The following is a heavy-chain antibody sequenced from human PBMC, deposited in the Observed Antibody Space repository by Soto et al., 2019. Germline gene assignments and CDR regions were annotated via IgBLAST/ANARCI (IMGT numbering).Heavy chain of an antibody. V-gene: IGHV3-33*01. J-gene: IGHJ4*02. CDR2: IWYDGSNK. Sequence: QPGGSLRLSCAASGFTFSSYGMHWVRQAPGKGLEWVAVIWYDGSNKYYADSVKGRFTISRDNSKNTLYLQMNSLRAEDTAVYYCARDSREEGYFDYWGQGTLVTVSS. D-gene: IGHD2-2*01. CDR1: GFTFSSYG. CDR3: ARDSREEGYFDY.